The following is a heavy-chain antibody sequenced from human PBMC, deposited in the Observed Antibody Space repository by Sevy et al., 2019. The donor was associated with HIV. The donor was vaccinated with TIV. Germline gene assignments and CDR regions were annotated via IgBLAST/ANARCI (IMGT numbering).Heavy chain of an antibody. D-gene: IGHD3-10*01. Sequence: ASVKVSCKASGGTFSSYAISWVRQAPGQGLEWMGGIIPIFGTANYAQKFQGRVTITADKSTSTAYMELSSLGPEDTAVYYCARALSMVRGVGFDYWGQGTLVTVSS. CDR3: ARALSMVRGVGFDY. CDR2: IIPIFGTA. CDR1: GGTFSSYA. J-gene: IGHJ4*02. V-gene: IGHV1-69*06.